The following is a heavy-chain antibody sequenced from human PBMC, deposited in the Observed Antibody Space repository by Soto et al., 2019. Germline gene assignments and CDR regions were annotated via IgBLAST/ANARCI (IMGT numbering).Heavy chain of an antibody. CDR2: ISGSGGST. J-gene: IGHJ3*02. CDR1: GFTFSSYA. D-gene: IGHD3-22*01. V-gene: IGHV3-23*01. CDR3: AKDYYDSSGYYGALDAFDI. Sequence: PGGSLRLSCAASGFTFSSYAMSWVRQAPGKGLEWVSAISGSGGSTYYADSVKGRFTISRDNSKNTLYLQMNSLRAEDTAVYYCAKDYYDSSGYYGALDAFDIWGQGTMVTVSS.